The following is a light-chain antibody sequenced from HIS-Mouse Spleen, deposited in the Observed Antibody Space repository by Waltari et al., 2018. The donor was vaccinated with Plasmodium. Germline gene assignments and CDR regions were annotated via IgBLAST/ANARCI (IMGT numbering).Light chain of an antibody. CDR1: SLRSYY. V-gene: IGLV3-19*01. CDR3: NSRDSSGNHQV. J-gene: IGLJ3*02. Sequence: SSELTQDPAVSVALGQTVRITCQGDSLRSYYASRYQQKPGQAPVLVIYGKNNRPSGIPDRFSGSSSGNTASLTITGAQAEDEADYYCNSRDSSGNHQVFGVGTKLTVL. CDR2: GKN.